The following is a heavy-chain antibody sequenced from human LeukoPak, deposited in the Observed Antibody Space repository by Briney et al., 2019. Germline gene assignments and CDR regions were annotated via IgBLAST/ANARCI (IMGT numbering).Heavy chain of an antibody. CDR3: ARGFWSGYPDY. D-gene: IGHD3-3*01. CDR2: IYYSGST. CDR1: GVSISSYY. Sequence: SETLSLTCTVSGVSISSYYWSWIRQPPGKGLEWIGYIYYSGSTNYNPSLKSRVTISVDTSKNQFSLKLSSVTAADTAVYYCARGFWSGYPDYWGQGALVTVSS. V-gene: IGHV4-59*01. J-gene: IGHJ4*02.